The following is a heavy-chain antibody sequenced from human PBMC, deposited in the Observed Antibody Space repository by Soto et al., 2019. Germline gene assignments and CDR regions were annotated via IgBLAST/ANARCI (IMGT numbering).Heavy chain of an antibody. Sequence: ILSLTCTVSGGSIISGGYYWSWIRQHPGKGLEWIGYIYYSGSTYYNPSLKSRVTISVDTSKNQFSLKLSSVTAADTAVYYCARAPDPDYYYDSSGYYFDYWGQGTLVTVSS. CDR2: IYYSGST. D-gene: IGHD3-22*01. CDR1: GGSIISGGYY. V-gene: IGHV4-31*03. CDR3: ARAPDPDYYYDSSGYYFDY. J-gene: IGHJ4*02.